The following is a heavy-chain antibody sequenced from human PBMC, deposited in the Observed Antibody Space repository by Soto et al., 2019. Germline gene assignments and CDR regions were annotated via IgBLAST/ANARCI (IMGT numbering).Heavy chain of an antibody. D-gene: IGHD6-13*01. V-gene: IGHV1-8*01. Sequence: QVQLVQSGAEVKKPGASVKVSCKASGYTFSSYDINWVRHATGQGLEWMGWMNPNSGNTDYAQKDQGRVTMTRNSTISTAYVEQSSLRSEDVAVYYCARAHSSSWRFDYWGKGTLVTVSS. CDR1: GYTFSSYD. CDR2: MNPNSGNT. CDR3: ARAHSSSWRFDY. J-gene: IGHJ4*02.